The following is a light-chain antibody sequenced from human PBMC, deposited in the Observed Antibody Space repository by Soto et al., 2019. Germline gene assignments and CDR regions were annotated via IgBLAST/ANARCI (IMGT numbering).Light chain of an antibody. CDR1: QSVSSSY. J-gene: IGKJ4*01. Sequence: EIGLTQSPCTLSLSPGERATLSCRASQSVSSSYLAWYQQKPGQAPRLLIYGASSRATGIPDRFSGSGSGTDFTLTISRLEPEDFAVYYCQQYGSSPLTFAGGTKVDIK. CDR3: QQYGSSPLT. V-gene: IGKV3-20*01. CDR2: GAS.